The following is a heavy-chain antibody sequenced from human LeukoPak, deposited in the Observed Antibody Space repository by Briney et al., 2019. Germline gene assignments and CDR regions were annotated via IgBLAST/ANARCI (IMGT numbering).Heavy chain of an antibody. CDR3: ARVGYSGYDSRPVFNY. CDR1: GYTFTSYV. D-gene: IGHD5-12*01. J-gene: IGHJ4*02. Sequence: ASVKVSCKASGYTFTSYVMHWVRQAPGQRLEWMGWINTGNGNTKYSQKFQGRVTFTRATSASTAYMELSSLRSEDTAVYYCARVGYSGYDSRPVFNYWGQGTLVTVPS. V-gene: IGHV1-3*04. CDR2: INTGNGNT.